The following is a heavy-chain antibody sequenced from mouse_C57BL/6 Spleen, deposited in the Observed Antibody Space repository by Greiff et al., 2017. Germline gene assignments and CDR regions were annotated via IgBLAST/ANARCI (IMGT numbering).Heavy chain of an antibody. Sequence: VQLQQPGAELVRPGSSVKLSCKASGYTFTSYWMAWVKQRPGQGLEWIGNIYPSDSETHYNQKFKDKATLTVDKSSSTAYMQLSSLTSEDSAVYYCARKGDGDYPYAMDYWGQGTSVTVSS. V-gene: IGHV1-61*01. CDR1: GYTFTSYW. J-gene: IGHJ4*01. D-gene: IGHD2-13*01. CDR2: IYPSDSET. CDR3: ARKGDGDYPYAMDY.